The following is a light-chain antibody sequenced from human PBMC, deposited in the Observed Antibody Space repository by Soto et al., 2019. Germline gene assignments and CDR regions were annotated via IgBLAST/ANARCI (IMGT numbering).Light chain of an antibody. J-gene: IGKJ2*01. CDR2: GAS. Sequence: EIVMTQSPATLSVSPGERATLSCRASQGVRTNLAWYQQKPDQAPRLLIYGASTRATDIPVRFSGSGSGTEFTLTISSLQSEDFGVYYCQQSETWPHTFGQGTKLEIK. V-gene: IGKV3-15*01. CDR3: QQSETWPHT. CDR1: QGVRTN.